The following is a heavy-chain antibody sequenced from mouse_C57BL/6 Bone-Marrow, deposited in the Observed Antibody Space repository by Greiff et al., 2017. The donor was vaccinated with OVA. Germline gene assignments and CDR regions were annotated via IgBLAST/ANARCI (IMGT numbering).Heavy chain of an antibody. V-gene: IGHV14-4*01. CDR2: IDPENGDT. CDR3: TTDSSGRGFAY. Sequence: VQLQQSGAELVRPGASVKLSCTASGFTFTDDYMHWVKQRPEQGLEWIGWIDPENGDTESASKFQGKATITADTSSNTAYLQLSSLTSEDTAVYYCTTDSSGRGFAYWGQGTLVTVSA. D-gene: IGHD3-2*02. J-gene: IGHJ3*01. CDR1: GFTFTDDY.